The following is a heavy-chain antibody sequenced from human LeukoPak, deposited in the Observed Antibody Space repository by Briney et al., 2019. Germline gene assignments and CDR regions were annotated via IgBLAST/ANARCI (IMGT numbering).Heavy chain of an antibody. D-gene: IGHD3-22*01. V-gene: IGHV3-43*01. CDR2: ITWDGVTT. CDR1: GFTFAQYM. J-gene: IGHJ4*02. Sequence: GGSLRLFCAASGFTFAQYMMHWVRQAPGKGPEGVCHITWDGVTTHYADSVKGRFTISRDNRKNSLYLQMNSLRTEDTALYYCAKDYGNYRGFDFWGQGTLVTVSS. CDR3: AKDYGNYRGFDF.